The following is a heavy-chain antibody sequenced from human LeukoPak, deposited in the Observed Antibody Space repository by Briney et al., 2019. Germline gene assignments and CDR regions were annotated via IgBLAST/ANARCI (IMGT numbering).Heavy chain of an antibody. Sequence: GGSLRLSCAASGVTFSSYSMNWVRQAPGKGLEWVSSIISSSSYIYYSDSVKGRFTISTDNAKNSLYLQMNSRRAEDTAVYYSSRAPPIAVAVTWFAPWGQGTLATVSS. CDR2: IISSSSYI. D-gene: IGHD6-19*01. J-gene: IGHJ5*02. V-gene: IGHV3-21*01. CDR1: GVTFSSYS. CDR3: SRAPPIAVAVTWFAP.